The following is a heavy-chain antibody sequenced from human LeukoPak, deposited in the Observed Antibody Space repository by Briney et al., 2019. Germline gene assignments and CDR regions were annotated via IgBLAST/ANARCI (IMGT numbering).Heavy chain of an antibody. J-gene: IGHJ4*02. D-gene: IGHD5-24*01. CDR1: GFTFSTYG. CDR2: IWYDGSNK. V-gene: IGHV3-30*02. CDR3: ARGDGYNFGLHDY. Sequence: GGSLRLSCAASGFTFSTYGMHWVRQAPGKGLECVAFIWYDGSNKYYADSVKGRFTISRDNSKNTLYLQMNSLRAEDTAVYYCARGDGYNFGLHDYWGQGTLVTVSS.